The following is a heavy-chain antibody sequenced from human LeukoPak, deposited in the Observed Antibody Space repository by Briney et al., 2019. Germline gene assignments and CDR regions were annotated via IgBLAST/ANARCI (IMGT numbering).Heavy chain of an antibody. CDR3: AGYSVAARQVDY. Sequence: SETLSLTCTVSGGSISSYHWSWIRQPPGKGLEWIGHIYYTGSTNYNPSLKSRVTISLDTSKNQFSLRLSSVPAADTAVYYCAGYSVAARQVDYWGQGTLVTVSS. D-gene: IGHD6-6*01. CDR2: IYYTGST. CDR1: GGSISSYH. J-gene: IGHJ4*02. V-gene: IGHV4-59*08.